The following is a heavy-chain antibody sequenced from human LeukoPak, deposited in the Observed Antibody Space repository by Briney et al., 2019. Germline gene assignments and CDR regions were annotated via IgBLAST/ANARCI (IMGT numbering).Heavy chain of an antibody. D-gene: IGHD5-24*01. V-gene: IGHV3-23*01. Sequence: GGSLRLSCAASGFTFSNYAMNWVRQAPGKGLEWVSTISAGANSAYYTDSVKGRFTISRDNSKNTLYLQMNSLRAEDTAVYYCAKWMATTRGWFDPWGQGTLVTVSS. CDR2: ISAGANSA. CDR1: GFTFSNYA. CDR3: AKWMATTRGWFDP. J-gene: IGHJ5*02.